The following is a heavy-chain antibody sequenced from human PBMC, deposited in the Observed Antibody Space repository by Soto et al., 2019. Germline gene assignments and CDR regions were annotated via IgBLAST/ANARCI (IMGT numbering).Heavy chain of an antibody. CDR3: ARGVAGSGFDL. D-gene: IGHD6-19*01. CDR1: GDSVTSNVW. V-gene: IGHV4-4*02. J-gene: IGHJ4*02. CDR2: AYHNGLT. Sequence: SETLSLTCAVSGDSVTSNVWWSCVRQPPGKGLEWIGEAYHNGLTDYNPSLKSRVTMSVDTSKNEFSLKLTSLTPGDTAVYYCARGVAGSGFDLWGQGTLVTVYS.